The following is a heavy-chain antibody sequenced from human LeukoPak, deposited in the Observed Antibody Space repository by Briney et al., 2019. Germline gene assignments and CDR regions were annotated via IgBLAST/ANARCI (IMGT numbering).Heavy chain of an antibody. V-gene: IGHV3-21*01. Sequence: GGSLRLSCAASGFSFITYNMNWVRQAPGKGLEWVSSISSTSSYIYYADSVKGRFTIPRDNAKNSLYLQMNSLRAEDTAVYYCARDRGGTVMAYTRGKDYYYMDVWGKGTTVTVSS. J-gene: IGHJ6*03. CDR1: GFSFITYN. CDR3: ARDRGGTVMAYTRGKDYYYMDV. D-gene: IGHD3-16*01. CDR2: ISSTSSYI.